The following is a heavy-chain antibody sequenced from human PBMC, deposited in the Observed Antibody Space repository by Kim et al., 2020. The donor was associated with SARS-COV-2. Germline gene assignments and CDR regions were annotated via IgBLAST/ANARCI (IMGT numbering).Heavy chain of an antibody. CDR2: INPNSGGT. V-gene: IGHV1-2*06. D-gene: IGHD3-16*02. CDR1: GYTFTGYY. CDR3: ASVEGGRYKYYYYGMDV. Sequence: ASVKVSCKASGYTFTGYYMHWVRQAPGQGLEWMGRINPNSGGTNYAQKFQGRVTMTRDTSISTAYMELSRLRSDDTAVYYCASVEGGRYKYYYYGMDVWGQGTTVTVSS. J-gene: IGHJ6*02.